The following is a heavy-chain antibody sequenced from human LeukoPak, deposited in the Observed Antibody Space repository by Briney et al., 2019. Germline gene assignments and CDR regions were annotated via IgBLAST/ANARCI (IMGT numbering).Heavy chain of an antibody. CDR2: IYSGGST. Sequence: GGSLRLSCSASGFTFMTSAMHWVRQAPGKGLEWVSIIYSGGSTYYADSVKGRFTISRDNSKNTLYLQMNSLRAEDTAVYYCARASSSGWRGNLDYWGQGTLVTVSS. CDR3: ARASSSGWRGNLDY. V-gene: IGHV3-66*01. D-gene: IGHD6-19*01. J-gene: IGHJ4*02. CDR1: GFTFMTSA.